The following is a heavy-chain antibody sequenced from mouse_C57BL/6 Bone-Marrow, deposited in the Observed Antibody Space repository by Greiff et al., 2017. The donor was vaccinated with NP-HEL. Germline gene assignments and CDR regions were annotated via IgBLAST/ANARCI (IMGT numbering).Heavy chain of an antibody. CDR3: ARHIYYGNYVYAMDY. V-gene: IGHV2-6-1*01. CDR2: IWSDGST. CDR1: GFSLTSYG. J-gene: IGHJ4*01. Sequence: VQLVESGPGLVAPSQSLSITCTVSGFSLTSYGVHWVRQPPGKGLEWLVVIWSDGSTTYNSALKSRLSISKDNSKSQVFLKMNSLQTDDTAMYYCARHIYYGNYVYAMDYWGQGTSVTVSS. D-gene: IGHD2-1*01.